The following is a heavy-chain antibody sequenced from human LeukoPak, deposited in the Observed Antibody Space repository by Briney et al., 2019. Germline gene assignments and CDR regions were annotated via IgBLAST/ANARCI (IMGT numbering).Heavy chain of an antibody. V-gene: IGHV4-30-4*07. CDR3: ARDRGGSDWNYNFDC. CDR1: VGSISGVGYT. D-gene: IGHD1-7*01. Sequence: PSKTCSLTCASSVGSISGVGYTWNWIPHPPGKGLEGIGDIYLIGATSYNPSLKSRVTISVDTPKNQSSLTLSFLTPPTTPVFSCARDRGGSDWNYNFDCWGQGTLVTDCS. CDR2: IYLIGAT. J-gene: IGHJ4*02.